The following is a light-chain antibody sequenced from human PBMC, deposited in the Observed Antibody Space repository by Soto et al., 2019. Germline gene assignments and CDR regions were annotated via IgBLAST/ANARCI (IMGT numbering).Light chain of an antibody. CDR1: QSVSSN. CDR3: QQYNNWPPHT. Sequence: EIVMTQSPATLSVSPGERATLSCRASQSVSSNLAWYQQKPGQAPRLLIYGASTRATGIPARFSGSGSGTEFTITISSLQSEDFAVYSCQQYNNWPPHTFGQGTKLEIK. V-gene: IGKV3-15*01. J-gene: IGKJ2*01. CDR2: GAS.